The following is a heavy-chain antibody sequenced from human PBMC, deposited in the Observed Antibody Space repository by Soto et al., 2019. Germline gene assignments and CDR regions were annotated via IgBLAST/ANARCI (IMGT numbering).Heavy chain of an antibody. D-gene: IGHD6-25*01. J-gene: IGHJ6*02. CDR1: GGSLSGYH. CDR3: ARAGGSYDYSMDV. CDR2: VKPSGGA. Sequence: ETLSLTCAVYGGSLSGYHWSWIRQPPGKGLEWIGEVKPSGGAKYSPSLKSRVIISQDPSRNQLSLKVSPVTAADTAVYYCARAGGSYDYSMDVWGQGTTVTVSS. V-gene: IGHV4-34*01.